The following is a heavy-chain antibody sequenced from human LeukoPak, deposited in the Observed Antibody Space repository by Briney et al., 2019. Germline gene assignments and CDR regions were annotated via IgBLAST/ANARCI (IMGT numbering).Heavy chain of an antibody. J-gene: IGHJ4*02. Sequence: GEPLKISCKASGYRFTNYWIGWVRQMAGKGLEWMGSIYPGDSDTRYSPSFQGQVTISADKSISTAYLQWSSLKASDTAMYYCAVKPGYTGSWGTFDSWGQGTLVPVSS. CDR3: AVKPGYTGSWGTFDS. V-gene: IGHV5-51*01. CDR1: GYRFTNYW. CDR2: IYPGDSDT. D-gene: IGHD1-26*01.